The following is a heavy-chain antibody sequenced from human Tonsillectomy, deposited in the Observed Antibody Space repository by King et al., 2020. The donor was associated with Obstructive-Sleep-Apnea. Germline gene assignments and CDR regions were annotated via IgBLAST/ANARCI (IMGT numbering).Heavy chain of an antibody. CDR3: ARVSSVGPDAFDI. CDR2: IYHSGST. CDR1: GYSISSGYY. J-gene: IGHJ3*02. Sequence: QLQESGPGLVKPSETLSLTCTVSGYSISSGYYWGWIRQPPGKGLEWIGRIYHSGSTYYNPSLKSRVTISVDTSKNQFSLKLSSVTAADTAVYYCARVSSVGPDAFDIWGQGTMVTVSS. D-gene: IGHD3-10*02. V-gene: IGHV4-38-2*02.